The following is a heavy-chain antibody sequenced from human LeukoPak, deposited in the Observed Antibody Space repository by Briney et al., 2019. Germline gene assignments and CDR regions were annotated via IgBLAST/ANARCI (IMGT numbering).Heavy chain of an antibody. CDR2: ISQTGSIE. D-gene: IGHD2-15*01. CDR3: ARDRAVALPTYFYYMDV. V-gene: IGHV3-30*03. J-gene: IGHJ6*03. Sequence: PGRSLRLSCAASGFTFPTYVIHWVRQAPGKGLEWVAVISQTGSIETYADSVRGRFFISRDNSDSTVYLQMNSLKTEDTAVYYCARDRAVALPTYFYYMDVWGKGTAVIVSS. CDR1: GFTFPTYV.